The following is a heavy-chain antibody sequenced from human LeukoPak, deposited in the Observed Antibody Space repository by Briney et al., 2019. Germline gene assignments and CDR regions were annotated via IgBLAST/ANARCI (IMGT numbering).Heavy chain of an antibody. J-gene: IGHJ6*02. Sequence: SVKVSCKASGYTFTSYGISWVRHAPGQGLECMGWISAYNGNTNYAQKLQGRVTMTTDTSTSTAYMELRSLRSDDTAVYYCARSQKINYYGSGSYYDYGMDVWGQGTTVTVSS. V-gene: IGHV1-18*01. CDR3: ARSQKINYYGSGSYYDYGMDV. CDR2: ISAYNGNT. CDR1: GYTFTSYG. D-gene: IGHD3-10*01.